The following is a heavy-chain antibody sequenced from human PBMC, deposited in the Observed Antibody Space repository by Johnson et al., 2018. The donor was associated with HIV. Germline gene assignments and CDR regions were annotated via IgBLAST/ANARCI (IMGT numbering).Heavy chain of an antibody. CDR2: ISSGGTT. V-gene: IGHV3-66*01. Sequence: EVQLVESGGGLVQPGGSLRLSCAASGFTVSSNYMTWVRQAPGKRLEWVSVISSGGTTSNADSVKGRFTISRDNSKNTLYLEMNSLRAEDTAVYYCARDHSGYDSVTAAFDIWGQGTMVTVSS. CDR1: GFTVSSNY. J-gene: IGHJ3*02. D-gene: IGHD5-12*01. CDR3: ARDHSGYDSVTAAFDI.